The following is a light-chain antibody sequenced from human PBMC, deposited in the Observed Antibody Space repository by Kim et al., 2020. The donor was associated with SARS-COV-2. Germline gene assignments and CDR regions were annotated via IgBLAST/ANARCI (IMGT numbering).Light chain of an antibody. CDR1: TSDVGGYNF. J-gene: IGLJ3*02. Sequence: GQSITISCTGTTSDVGGYNFVSWYQQHPGKAPKLMIYDVTKRPSGISNRFSGSKSGNTASLTISGLQAEDEADYYCNSYTSTSTRVFGGGTQLTVL. V-gene: IGLV2-14*03. CDR3: NSYTSTSTRV. CDR2: DVT.